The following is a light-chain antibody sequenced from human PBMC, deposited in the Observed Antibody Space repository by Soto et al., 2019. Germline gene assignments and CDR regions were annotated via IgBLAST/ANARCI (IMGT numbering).Light chain of an antibody. Sequence: DIVMTQSPLSLPVTPGEPASISCRSSQSLLHSNGYNYLDWYLQTPGQSPQLLIYLGSNRVSGVPDRFSGSGSGTDFTLKIRRVEAEYVGVYYCRQALQTSFTFCPGTKVDIK. CDR1: QSLLHSNGYNY. CDR2: LGS. V-gene: IGKV2-28*01. CDR3: RQALQTSFT. J-gene: IGKJ3*01.